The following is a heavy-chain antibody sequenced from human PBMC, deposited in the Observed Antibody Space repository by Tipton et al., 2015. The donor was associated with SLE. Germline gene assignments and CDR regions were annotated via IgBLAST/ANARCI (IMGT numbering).Heavy chain of an antibody. CDR1: GGSISSGTSY. CDR2: MHVSGST. V-gene: IGHV4-61*02. Sequence: TLSLSCTVSGGSISSGTSYWSWIRQSAGKGLEWIGRMHVSGSTKYNPSLESRVTISEDASKNQFSLELNSVTAADTAVYYCARERYYYGSGSYYSAFDIWGQGTLVTVSS. CDR3: ARERYYYGSGSYYSAFDI. J-gene: IGHJ3*02. D-gene: IGHD3-10*01.